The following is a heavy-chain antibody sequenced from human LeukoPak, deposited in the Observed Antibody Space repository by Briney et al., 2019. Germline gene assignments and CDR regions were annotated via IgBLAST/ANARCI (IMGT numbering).Heavy chain of an antibody. CDR3: ARENTAMVDNWFDP. V-gene: IGHV1-69*05. D-gene: IGHD5-18*01. J-gene: IGHJ5*02. Sequence: ASVKVSCKASGGTFSSYAISWVRQAPGQGLEWMGRIIPIFGTANYAQKFQGRGTITTDESTSTAYMELSSLRSEDTAVYYCARENTAMVDNWFDPWGQGTMVTVSS. CDR1: GGTFSSYA. CDR2: IIPIFGTA.